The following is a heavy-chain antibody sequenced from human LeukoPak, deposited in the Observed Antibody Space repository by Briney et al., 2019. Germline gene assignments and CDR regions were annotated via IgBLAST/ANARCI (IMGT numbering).Heavy chain of an antibody. D-gene: IGHD6-19*01. Sequence: KPSETLSLTCTVSGGSISSYYWSWIRQPPGKGLEWIGYIHSSGSTKYNPSLKSRVTISVDTSKNQFSLKLSSVTAADRAVYYCARWYSSGWAFDYWGQGTLVTVSS. J-gene: IGHJ4*02. CDR3: ARWYSSGWAFDY. CDR1: GGSISSYY. V-gene: IGHV4-59*08. CDR2: IHSSGST.